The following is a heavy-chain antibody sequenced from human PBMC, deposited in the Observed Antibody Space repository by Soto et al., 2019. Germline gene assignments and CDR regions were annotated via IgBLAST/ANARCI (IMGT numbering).Heavy chain of an antibody. CDR2: TYYGASS. J-gene: IGHJ4*02. CDR1: GYSISSGYY. V-gene: IGHV4-38-2*01. D-gene: IGHD6-13*01. CDR3: VRVAGSASWYETDS. Sequence: SETLSLTCAVSGYSISSGYYWGWIRPPPGKGLEWLGTTYYGASSYYNPSLRSRITILLDASTNQLSLKLSSVTAADTAVYFCVRVAGSASWYETDSWGQGILVTVSS.